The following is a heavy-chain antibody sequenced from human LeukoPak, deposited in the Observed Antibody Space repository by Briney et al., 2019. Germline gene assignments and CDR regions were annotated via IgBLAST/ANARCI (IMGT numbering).Heavy chain of an antibody. CDR1: GYSISSYY. Sequence: SETLSLTCTVSGYSISSYYWSWIRQPPGKGLEWIGYIYYSGSTNYNPSLKSRVTISVDTSKNQFSLKLSSVTAADTAVYYCARGGGGDPLDYWGQGTLVTVSS. D-gene: IGHD2-21*02. CDR3: ARGGGGDPLDY. CDR2: IYYSGST. J-gene: IGHJ4*02. V-gene: IGHV4-59*01.